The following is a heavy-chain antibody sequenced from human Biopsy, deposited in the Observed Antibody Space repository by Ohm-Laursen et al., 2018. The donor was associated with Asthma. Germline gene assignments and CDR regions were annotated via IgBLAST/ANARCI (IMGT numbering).Heavy chain of an antibody. Sequence: SSEKDSCKAPGGTFSNFASSWVRQAPGQGLEWLGGILTVFGTTNYAQKFQGRVTITAGESTSTDYMEVTSLRSEDTAIYYCVRCQVGYSSGWSLLLKKIYYSGMDVWGQGTAVTVSS. CDR2: ILTVFGTT. V-gene: IGHV1-69*01. CDR1: GGTFSNFA. J-gene: IGHJ6*02. D-gene: IGHD6-19*01. CDR3: VRCQVGYSSGWSLLLKKIYYSGMDV.